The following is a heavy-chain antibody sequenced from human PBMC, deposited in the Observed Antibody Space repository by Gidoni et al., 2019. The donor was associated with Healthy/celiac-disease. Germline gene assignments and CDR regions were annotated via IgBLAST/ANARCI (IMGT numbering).Heavy chain of an antibody. Sequence: QVQLVQSGAEVKKPGASVKVSCKASGYTFTSYDINWVRQATGQGLEWMGWMNPNSGNTGYAQKFQGRVTMTRNTSISTAYMELSSLRSEDTAVYYCARTYCSSTSCYEGNSWFDPWGQGTLVTVSS. V-gene: IGHV1-8*01. D-gene: IGHD2-2*01. J-gene: IGHJ5*02. CDR1: GYTFTSYD. CDR2: MNPNSGNT. CDR3: ARTYCSSTSCYEGNSWFDP.